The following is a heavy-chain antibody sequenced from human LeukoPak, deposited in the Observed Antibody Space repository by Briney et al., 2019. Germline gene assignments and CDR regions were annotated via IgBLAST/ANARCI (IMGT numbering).Heavy chain of an antibody. D-gene: IGHD3-22*01. CDR2: ISSSSSYT. CDR3: AREDDSSGYLNY. CDR1: GFTFSSYS. V-gene: IGHV3-21*01. J-gene: IGHJ4*02. Sequence: GGSLRLSCAASGFTFSSYSMNWVRQAPGKGLEWVSSISSSSSYTYYADSVKGRFTISRDNAKNSLYLQMNSLRAEDTAVYYCAREDDSSGYLNYWGQGTLVTVSS.